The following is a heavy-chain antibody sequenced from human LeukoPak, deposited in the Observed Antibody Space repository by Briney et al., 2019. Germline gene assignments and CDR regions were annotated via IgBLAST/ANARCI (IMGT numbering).Heavy chain of an antibody. CDR1: GGSFSGYY. CDR3: ARVRVAGPFDY. J-gene: IGHJ4*02. Sequence: PSETLSLTCAVYGGSFSGYYWSWIRQPPGKGLEWIGEINHSGSTYYNPSLKSRATISVDTSKNQFSLKLSSVTAADTAVYYCARVRVAGPFDYWGQGTLVTVSS. CDR2: INHSGST. V-gene: IGHV4-34*01. D-gene: IGHD6-19*01.